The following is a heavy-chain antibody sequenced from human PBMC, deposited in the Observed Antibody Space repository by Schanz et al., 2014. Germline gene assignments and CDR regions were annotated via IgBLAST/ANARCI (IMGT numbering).Heavy chain of an antibody. D-gene: IGHD1-7*01. J-gene: IGHJ4*02. CDR2: ISSNGGST. Sequence: VQLVESGGGLVQPGGSLRLSCSASGFTFSSYSMYWVRQAPGKGLEYVSVISSNGGSTDFADSVKGRFTISRDNAENTLYLQMNSLRVEDTAVYYCAMGGYQLHHWGQGTLVTVSS. CDR3: AMGGYQLHH. V-gene: IGHV3-64*04. CDR1: GFTFSSYS.